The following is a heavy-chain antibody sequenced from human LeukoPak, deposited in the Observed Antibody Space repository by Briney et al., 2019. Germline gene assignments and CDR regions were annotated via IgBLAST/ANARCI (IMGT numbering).Heavy chain of an antibody. Sequence: GESLKISCKGSGYSFTSYWIGWVRQMPGKGLGWVGIIYPGDSDTRYSPSFQGQVTISADKSISTAYLQWSSLKASDTAMYYCARLPAARPYYYYGMDVWGKGTTVTVSS. J-gene: IGHJ6*04. CDR2: IYPGDSDT. V-gene: IGHV5-51*01. CDR1: GYSFTSYW. D-gene: IGHD2-2*01. CDR3: ARLPAARPYYYYGMDV.